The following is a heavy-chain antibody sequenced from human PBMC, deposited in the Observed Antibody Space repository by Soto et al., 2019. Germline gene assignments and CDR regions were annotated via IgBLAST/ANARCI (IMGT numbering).Heavy chain of an antibody. J-gene: IGHJ3*02. CDR1: GYTFTSYD. V-gene: IGHV1-8*01. D-gene: IGHD3-22*01. CDR3: ARGGDSSGYYYDAFDI. Sequence: ASVKVSCKASGYTFTSYDINWVRQATGQGLEWMGWMNPNSGNTGYAQKFQGRVTMTRNTSISTAYMELSSLRSEDTAVYYCARGGDSSGYYYDAFDIWGQGTMVTVSS. CDR2: MNPNSGNT.